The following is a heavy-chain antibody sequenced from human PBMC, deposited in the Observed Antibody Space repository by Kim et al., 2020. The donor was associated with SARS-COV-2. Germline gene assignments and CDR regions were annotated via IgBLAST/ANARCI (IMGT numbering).Heavy chain of an antibody. CDR2: IIPIFGTA. D-gene: IGHD6-19*01. J-gene: IGHJ5*02. V-gene: IGHV1-69*13. Sequence: SVKVSCKASGGTFSSYAISWVRQAPGQGLEWMGGIIPIFGTANYAQKFQGRVTITADESTSTAYMELSSLRSEDTAVYYCARLAYSSGWYGGDNWFDPWGQGTLVTVSS. CDR1: GGTFSSYA. CDR3: ARLAYSSGWYGGDNWFDP.